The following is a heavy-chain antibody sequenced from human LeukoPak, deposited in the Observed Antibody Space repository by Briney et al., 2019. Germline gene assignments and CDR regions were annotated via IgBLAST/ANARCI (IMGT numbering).Heavy chain of an antibody. CDR1: GYTLTELS. CDR3: ARDMYCSGISCYFDY. V-gene: IGHV1-24*01. Sequence: ASVKVSCKVSGYTLTELSMHWVRQAPGKGLEWMGGFDPEDGETIYAQKFQGRITMTTDTSTSTAYMELRSLRSDDTAVYYCARDMYCSGISCYFDYWGQGILVTVSS. CDR2: FDPEDGET. J-gene: IGHJ4*02. D-gene: IGHD2-15*01.